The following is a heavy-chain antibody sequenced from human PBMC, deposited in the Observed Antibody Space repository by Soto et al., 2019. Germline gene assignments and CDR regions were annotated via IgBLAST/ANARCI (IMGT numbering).Heavy chain of an antibody. CDR1: GYTFTSYG. J-gene: IGHJ3*02. V-gene: IGHV1-18*01. CDR3: ARSCSKLVAQGTDAFDI. D-gene: IGHD5-12*01. CDR2: ISAYNGNT. Sequence: ASVKVSCKASGYTFTSYGISWVRQAPGQGLEWMGWISAYNGNTNYAQKLQGRVTMTTDTSTSTAYMELRSLRSDDTAVYYCARSCSKLVAQGTDAFDICGQGTMVTVS.